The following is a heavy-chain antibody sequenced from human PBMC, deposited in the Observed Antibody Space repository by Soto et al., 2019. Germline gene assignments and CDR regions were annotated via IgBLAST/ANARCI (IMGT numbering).Heavy chain of an antibody. CDR2: ISAYNGNT. CDR1: GYTFTSYG. J-gene: IGHJ1*01. Sequence: ASVKVSCKASGYTFTSYGISWVRQAPGQGLEWMGWISAYNGNTNYAQKLQGRVTMTTDTSTSTAYMELRSLRSDDTAVYYCASGPYGSGSYYYGEYFLHWGQGTLVTDSS. CDR3: ASGPYGSGSYYYGEYFLH. V-gene: IGHV1-18*01. D-gene: IGHD3-10*01.